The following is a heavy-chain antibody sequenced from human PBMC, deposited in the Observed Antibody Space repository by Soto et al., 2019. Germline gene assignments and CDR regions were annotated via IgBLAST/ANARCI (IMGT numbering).Heavy chain of an antibody. Sequence: GGSLRLSCAGSGFTFSNYGMQWVRQAPGKGLEWVAGVSHVEGIESFADSVKDRFTISRDNSKNTVYLQMSSLRIEDTAVYFCAKRRGYCSSTSCLSFDTWGQGTLVTVSS. CDR2: VSHVEGIE. CDR1: GFTFSNYG. V-gene: IGHV3-30*18. D-gene: IGHD2-2*01. CDR3: AKRRGYCSSTSCLSFDT. J-gene: IGHJ4*02.